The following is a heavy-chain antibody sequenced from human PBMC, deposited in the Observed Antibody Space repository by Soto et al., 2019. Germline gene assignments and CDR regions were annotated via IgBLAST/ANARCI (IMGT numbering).Heavy chain of an antibody. V-gene: IGHV3-11*05. CDR3: AREYYYGMDV. CDR1: GFTFSDYY. CDR2: ITGSSDYT. J-gene: IGHJ6*02. Sequence: QVQLVESGGGLVRPGGPLRLCCAASGFTFSDYYMTWIRQAPGKGLEWVSYITGSSDYTNYADSVKGRFTISRDNVKNSLYLQMNSLRAEDTAVYYCAREYYYGMDVWGQGTTVTVSS.